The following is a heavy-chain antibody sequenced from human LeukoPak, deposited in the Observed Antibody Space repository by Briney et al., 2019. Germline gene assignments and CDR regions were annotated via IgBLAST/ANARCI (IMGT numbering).Heavy chain of an antibody. Sequence: GASVKVSCKASGYTFTSYGISWVRQAPGQGLEWMGWISAYNGNTNYAQKLQGRVTMTTDTSTSTAYMELRSLRSDDTAVYYCARDFEAAGNRYNWFDPWGQGTLVTVSS. CDR2: ISAYNGNT. CDR3: ARDFEAAGNRYNWFDP. J-gene: IGHJ5*02. V-gene: IGHV1-18*01. CDR1: GYTFTSYG. D-gene: IGHD6-13*01.